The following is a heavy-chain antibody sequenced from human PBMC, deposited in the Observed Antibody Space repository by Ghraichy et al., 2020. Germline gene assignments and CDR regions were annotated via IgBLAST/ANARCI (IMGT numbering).Heavy chain of an antibody. Sequence: SETLSLTCTVSGGSISSSSYYWGWIRQPPGKGLEWIGSIYYSGSTYYNPSLKSRVTISVDTSKNQFSLKLSSVTAADTAVYYCASGPQTGDEGCLGYWGQGTLVTVSS. CDR2: IYYSGST. V-gene: IGHV4-39*07. D-gene: IGHD7-27*01. CDR3: ASGPQTGDEGCLGY. CDR1: GGSISSSSYY. J-gene: IGHJ4*02.